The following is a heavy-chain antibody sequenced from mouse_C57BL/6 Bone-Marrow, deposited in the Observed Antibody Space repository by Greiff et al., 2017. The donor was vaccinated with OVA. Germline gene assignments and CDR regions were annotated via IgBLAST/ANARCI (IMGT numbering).Heavy chain of an antibody. CDR1: GFNIKDYY. CDR3: AALWRPHYYGAYGC. CDR2: IDPEDGDT. D-gene: IGHD1-1*01. V-gene: IGHV14-2*01. Sequence: VQLQQSGAELVKPGASVKLSCTASGFNIKDYYMHWVKQRTEQGLEWIGRIDPEDGDTKYAPKFQGKATITADTSYNAAYLQHSSLTSEETADEYSAALWRPHYYGAYGCWGQGTTLTVSS. J-gene: IGHJ2*01.